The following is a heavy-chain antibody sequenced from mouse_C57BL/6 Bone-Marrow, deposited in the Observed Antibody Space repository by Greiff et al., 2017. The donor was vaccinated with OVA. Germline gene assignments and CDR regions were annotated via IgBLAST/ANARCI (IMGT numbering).Heavy chain of an antibody. J-gene: IGHJ3*01. CDR1: GYTFPSYW. CDR3: ARKDYYGGNFAY. Sequence: QVQLQQPGAELVMPGASVKLSCKASGYTFPSYWLHWVKQRPGQGLEWIGEIDPSDSHTNYNQKFKGKSTLTVDKSSSTAYMPLSSLTSEDSAVYYCARKDYYGGNFAYWGQGTLVTVSA. D-gene: IGHD1-1*01. V-gene: IGHV1-69*01. CDR2: IDPSDSHT.